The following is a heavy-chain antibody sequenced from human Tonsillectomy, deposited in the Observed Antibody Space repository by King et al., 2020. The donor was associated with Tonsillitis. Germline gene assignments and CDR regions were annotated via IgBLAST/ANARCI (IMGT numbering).Heavy chain of an antibody. D-gene: IGHD3-22*01. J-gene: IGHJ4*02. Sequence: VQLVESGGGVVQPGRSLRLSCAASGFTFSSYGMHWVRQAPGKGLEWVAVISFDGSNKYYADSVKGRFTISRDNSKNTLYLQMNSLRAEDTAVYYCAKSVGGVLSVWLLDYWGQGTLVTVSS. CDR3: AKSVGGVLSVWLLDY. V-gene: IGHV3-30*18. CDR1: GFTFSSYG. CDR2: ISFDGSNK.